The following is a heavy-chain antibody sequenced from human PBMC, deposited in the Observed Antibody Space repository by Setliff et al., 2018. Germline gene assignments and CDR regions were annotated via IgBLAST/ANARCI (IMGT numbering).Heavy chain of an antibody. V-gene: IGHV1-69-2*01. CDR2: VDPEDGET. CDR3: ATGRDWPTDTDWYFDL. D-gene: IGHD3-9*01. Sequence: ASVKVSCKASGYTFTGYYMHWVRQAPGQGLEWMGRVDPEDGETIYAEKFQGRVTITADTSTDTAYMELSSLRSEDTAVYYCATGRDWPTDTDWYFDLWGRGTLVTVSS. CDR1: GYTFTGYY. J-gene: IGHJ2*01.